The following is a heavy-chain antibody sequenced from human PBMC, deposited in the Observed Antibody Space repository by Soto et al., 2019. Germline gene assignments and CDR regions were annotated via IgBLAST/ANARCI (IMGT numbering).Heavy chain of an antibody. V-gene: IGHV1-8*01. CDR3: ARLYSSSWPYQGLDV. Sequence: QVQLAQSAAEVKKPGASVKVSCKASGYTFTSYDINWVRQATGQGLEWMGWMNPDSGNTGYAQKFQGRVTMTRNTSISTAYMELSSLRCEDTAVYYCARLYSSSWPYQGLDVWGQGTTVTVSS. CDR1: GYTFTSYD. D-gene: IGHD6-13*01. J-gene: IGHJ6*02. CDR2: MNPDSGNT.